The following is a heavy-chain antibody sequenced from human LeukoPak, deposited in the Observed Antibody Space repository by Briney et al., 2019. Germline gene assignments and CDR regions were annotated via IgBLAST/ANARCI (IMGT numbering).Heavy chain of an antibody. Sequence: ASVKVSCKTSGYTFTGSYLHWVRQVPGQGREWMGWTNPRTGATQSAQQCGGRVTMTKDTPNTTGYLELRSIRLDDTATYYCARVGVFCSMTTCHEFDYWGQGTLVIVSS. V-gene: IGHV1-2*02. CDR3: ARVGVFCSMTTCHEFDY. CDR2: TNPRTGAT. CDR1: GYTFTGSY. J-gene: IGHJ4*02. D-gene: IGHD3-9*01.